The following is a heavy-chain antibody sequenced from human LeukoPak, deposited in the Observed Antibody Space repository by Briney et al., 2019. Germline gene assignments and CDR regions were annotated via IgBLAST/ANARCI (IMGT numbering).Heavy chain of an antibody. V-gene: IGHV1-69*04. Sequence: SVKVSCKASGGSFSSYALSWVRQAPGQGLEWMGRIIPIPGIANNAQKFQGRATITADQSTSRAYMELSRLRSEDTAVYYCARSMVPASLVDYWGQGTLVTVSS. CDR1: GGSFSSYA. D-gene: IGHD3-10*01. CDR2: IIPIPGIA. J-gene: IGHJ4*02. CDR3: ARSMVPASLVDY.